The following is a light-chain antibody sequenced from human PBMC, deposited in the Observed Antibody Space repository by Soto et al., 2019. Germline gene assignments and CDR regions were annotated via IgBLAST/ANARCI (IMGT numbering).Light chain of an antibody. Sequence: QSAMTQPPSASGSPGQSVTMSCTGTSSDVGAYNHVSWYQQHPGKAPKLMIYGVNKRPSGVPDRFSGSKSGNTASLTVSGLQAEDEAEYYCSSYAGNTDVVFGGGTKVTVL. V-gene: IGLV2-8*01. CDR1: SSDVGAYNH. CDR3: SSYAGNTDVV. J-gene: IGLJ2*01. CDR2: GVN.